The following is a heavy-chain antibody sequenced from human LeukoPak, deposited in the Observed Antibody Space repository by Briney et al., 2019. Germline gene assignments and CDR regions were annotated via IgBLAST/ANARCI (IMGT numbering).Heavy chain of an antibody. J-gene: IGHJ4*02. CDR1: GFTFSSYG. Sequence: GGSLKLSCAASGFTFSSYGMHWVRQAPGKGLEWVAVISYDGSNKYYADSVKGRFTIPRDNSKNTLYLQMNSLRAEDTAVYYCAKGGDYWGQGTLVTVSS. V-gene: IGHV3-30*18. D-gene: IGHD3-16*01. CDR3: AKGGDY. CDR2: ISYDGSNK.